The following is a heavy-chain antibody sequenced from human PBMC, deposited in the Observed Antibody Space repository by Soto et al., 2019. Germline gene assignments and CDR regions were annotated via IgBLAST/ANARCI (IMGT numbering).Heavy chain of an antibody. V-gene: IGHV3-72*01. D-gene: IGHD3-22*01. Sequence: EVQLVESGGGLVQPGGSLRLSCAASGFTFSDHYMDWVRQAPGKGLEWVGRTRNKANGHTTEYAASVKGRFTISRDDSNNLLYLLMNNLETEDTAVYYCARGEKFFGTSGYFQKGGYFDLWGRGTLVTVSS. J-gene: IGHJ2*01. CDR2: TRNKANGHTT. CDR3: ARGEKFFGTSGYFQKGGYFDL. CDR1: GFTFSDHY.